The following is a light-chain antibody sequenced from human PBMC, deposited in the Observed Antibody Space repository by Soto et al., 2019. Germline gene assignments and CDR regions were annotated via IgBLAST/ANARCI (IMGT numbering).Light chain of an antibody. V-gene: IGKV3-20*01. CDR3: QQYGGSPQT. CDR2: GAS. J-gene: IGKJ1*01. CDR1: QSVNSNY. Sequence: EFVLTQSPCTLSLSPGERATLSCRASQSVNSNYLAWYQQKLGQAPRLLIYGASSRATGIPDRFSGSGSGTDFTLTISRLEPEDFAVYYCQQYGGSPQTFGQGTKVEIK.